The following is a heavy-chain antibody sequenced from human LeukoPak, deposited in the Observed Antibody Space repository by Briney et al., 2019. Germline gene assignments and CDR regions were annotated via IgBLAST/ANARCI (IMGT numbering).Heavy chain of an antibody. CDR2: IIPIFGTA. V-gene: IGHV1-69*13. CDR3: AREAIWFGESNGWFDP. CDR1: GGTFIIYA. J-gene: IGHJ5*02. D-gene: IGHD3-10*01. Sequence: SVRVSSMASGGTFIIYAISWVRQAPGQGVEWMGGIIPIFGTANYTQKFQGRVTITADESTSTAYMELSSLRSEDTAVYYCAREAIWFGESNGWFDPWGQGTLVTVSS.